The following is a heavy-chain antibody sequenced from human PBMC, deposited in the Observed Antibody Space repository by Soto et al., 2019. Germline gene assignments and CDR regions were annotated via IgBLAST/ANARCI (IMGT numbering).Heavy chain of an antibody. V-gene: IGHV4-34*01. D-gene: IGHD1-26*01. CDR2: INHSGSA. CDR1: GGSFSVYI. CDR3: ARGLISGSHYSGGWYYFDS. J-gene: IGHJ4*02. Sequence: QVKLHQSGAGLLKPSETLSLTCDVYGGSFSVYIWTGIRQTPGKGLQWFGQINHSGSATYNPSLKSRVTLTVPTSSSQFSLELSSVTAADTAVYYCARGLISGSHYSGGWYYFDSWGQGTQVTVSS.